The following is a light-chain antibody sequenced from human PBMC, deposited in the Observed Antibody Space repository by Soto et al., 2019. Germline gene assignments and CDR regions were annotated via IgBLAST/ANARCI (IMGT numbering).Light chain of an antibody. V-gene: IGKV3-11*01. CDR1: ETVSSY. Sequence: EIVLTQSPATLSLSPGERATLSCRASETVSSYLAWYQQKPGQAPRLLIYDASNRATGIPARFSGSGSGTDFTLTISSLEPEDCAVYYCQQRSYWPPFTFGQGTKLEIK. J-gene: IGKJ2*01. CDR2: DAS. CDR3: QQRSYWPPFT.